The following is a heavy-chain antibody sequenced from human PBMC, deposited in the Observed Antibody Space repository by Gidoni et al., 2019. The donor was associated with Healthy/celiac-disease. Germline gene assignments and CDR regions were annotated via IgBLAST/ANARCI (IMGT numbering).Heavy chain of an antibody. CDR3: ARVQTNFDY. J-gene: IGHJ4*02. CDR2: ISSSSSYI. CDR1: GFTFSRYS. Sequence: EVQLVESGGGLVKPGGSLRPSCAASGFTFSRYSMNWVRQAPGKGLEWVSSISSSSSYIYYADSVKGRFTISRDNAKNSLYLQMNSLRAEDTAVYYCARVQTNFDYWGQGTLVTVSS. D-gene: IGHD1-7*01. V-gene: IGHV3-21*01.